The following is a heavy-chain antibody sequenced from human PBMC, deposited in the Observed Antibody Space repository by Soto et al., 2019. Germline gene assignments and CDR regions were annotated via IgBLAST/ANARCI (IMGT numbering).Heavy chain of an antibody. D-gene: IGHD2-15*01. CDR2: IHPNDSFT. CDR3: ARPAIGGSRDAFDV. J-gene: IGHJ3*01. CDR1: GYKFTTFW. V-gene: IGHV5-10-1*01. Sequence: GESLKISCKASGYKFTTFWLNWVRQTPGKGLEWLGRIHPNDSFTNYSPPFEGHVTISVDRSISTAYLQWNSLQASDTAIYYCARPAIGGSRDAFDVWGQGTTVTVS.